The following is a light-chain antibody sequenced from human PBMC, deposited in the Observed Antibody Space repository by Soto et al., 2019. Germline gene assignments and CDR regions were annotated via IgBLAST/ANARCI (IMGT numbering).Light chain of an antibody. J-gene: IGLJ2*01. V-gene: IGLV2-14*01. CDR3: SSYANNTTA. Sequence: QSVLTQPASVSGSPGQSITISCTGTSSDVGVYNYVSWYQQHPGKAPKLMIYDVSDRPSGISNRFSGSKSGNTASLTISGLQAEDEADYYCSSYANNTTAFGGGTKLTVL. CDR2: DVS. CDR1: SSDVGVYNY.